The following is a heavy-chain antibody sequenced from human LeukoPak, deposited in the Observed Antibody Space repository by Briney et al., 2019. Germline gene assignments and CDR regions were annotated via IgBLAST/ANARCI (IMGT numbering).Heavy chain of an antibody. CDR2: ISSDGSNT. CDR1: GFTFSIYW. D-gene: IGHD5-12*01. CDR3: TRVRGYSGYDSGY. J-gene: IGHJ4*02. Sequence: PGGSLRLSCAASGFTFSIYWMHWVRQAPGKGLVWVSRISSDGSNTIYADSVKGRFTISRDNAKNTLYPQMNSLRAEDTGVYYCTRVRGYSGYDSGYWGQGTLVTVSS. V-gene: IGHV3-74*01.